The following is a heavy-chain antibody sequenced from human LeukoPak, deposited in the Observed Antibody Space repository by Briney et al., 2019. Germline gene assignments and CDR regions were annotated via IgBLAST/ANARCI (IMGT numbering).Heavy chain of an antibody. CDR3: ARGRRTTVPKY. Sequence: ASVNVSCQASGYIFTDYGVSWVRQAPGPGLEWMGWVSPNSVNTNYPQKLQDRVTMTTDTSTTTTYMELKGLTSDDTAVYYCARGRRTTVPKYWGQGTRVTVSS. CDR1: GYIFTDYG. J-gene: IGHJ4*02. D-gene: IGHD4-11*01. CDR2: VSPNSVNT. V-gene: IGHV1-18*04.